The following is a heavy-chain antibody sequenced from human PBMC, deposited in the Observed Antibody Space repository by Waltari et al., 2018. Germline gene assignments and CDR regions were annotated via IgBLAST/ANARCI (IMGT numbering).Heavy chain of an antibody. V-gene: IGHV3-73*01. J-gene: IGHJ4*02. CDR2: IRSKANSYAT. CDR3: TRQAVDY. CDR1: GFTFSYSS. Sequence: EVQLVESGGGLVQPGGSLSLSWSASGFTFSYSSLHWVRQASGKGLEWVGRIRSKANSYATTYAASVKGRFTISRDDSKNTAYLQMDSLKTEDTAVYYCTRQAVDYWGRGTLVTVSS.